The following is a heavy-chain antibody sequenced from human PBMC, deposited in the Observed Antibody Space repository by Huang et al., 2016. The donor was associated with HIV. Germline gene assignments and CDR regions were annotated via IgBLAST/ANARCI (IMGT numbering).Heavy chain of an antibody. CDR1: GFTVSTNY. J-gene: IGHJ4*02. CDR2: IYSGGTT. D-gene: IGHD2-8*02. V-gene: IGHV3-53*01. Sequence: EVQLVESGGGLIQPGGSLRLSCAASGFTVSTNYMTWVRQAPGKGLGWVSLIYSGGTTYYADSVKGRFTMSRDDSENTLYLHMTSLRAGDTAVYYCAKEGDTGAALGYWGQGTLVTVS. CDR3: AKEGDTGAALGY.